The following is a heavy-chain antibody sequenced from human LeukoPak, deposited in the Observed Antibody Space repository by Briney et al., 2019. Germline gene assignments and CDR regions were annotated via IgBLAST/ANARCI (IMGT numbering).Heavy chain of an antibody. D-gene: IGHD3-22*01. V-gene: IGHV4-59*01. CDR3: ARGLLYYYDSSGYAFDI. J-gene: IGHJ3*02. Sequence: PSETLSLTCTVSGGSISSYYWSWIRQPPGKGLEWIGYIYYSGSTNYNPSLKSRVTISVDTSKNQFSLKLSSVTAADTAVYYCARGLLYYYDSSGYAFDIWGQGTMVTVSS. CDR1: GGSISSYY. CDR2: IYYSGST.